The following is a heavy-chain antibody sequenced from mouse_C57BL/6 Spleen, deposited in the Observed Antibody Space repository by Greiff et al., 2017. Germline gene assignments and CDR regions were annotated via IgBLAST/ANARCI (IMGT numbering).Heavy chain of an antibody. CDR2: LDPSDSYT. V-gene: IGHV1-69*01. Sequence: VQLQQPGAELVMPGASVKLSCKASGYTFTSYWMHWVKQRPGQGLEWIGELDPSDSYTNYNQKFKGKSTLTVDKSSSTAYMQLSSLTSEDSAVYYCARPYSNYVWFAYWGQGTLVTVSA. CDR1: GYTFTSYW. J-gene: IGHJ3*01. D-gene: IGHD2-5*01. CDR3: ARPYSNYVWFAY.